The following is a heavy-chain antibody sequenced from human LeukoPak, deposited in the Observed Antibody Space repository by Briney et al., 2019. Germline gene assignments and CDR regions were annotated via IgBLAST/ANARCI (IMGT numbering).Heavy chain of an antibody. J-gene: IGHJ4*02. CDR3: AAASGAAPAAIDY. D-gene: IGHD2-2*01. V-gene: IGHV3-72*01. CDR1: GFTFIDHY. CDR2: SRNKAMNYST. Sequence: GGSWRLSCAASGFTFIDHYMDWFRQAPGKGLGWVGRSRNKAMNYSTEYAACVKCRFPISIADSKNSLYLQMSSLKTEDTAVYYCAAASGAAPAAIDYWGEGTLVTVSS.